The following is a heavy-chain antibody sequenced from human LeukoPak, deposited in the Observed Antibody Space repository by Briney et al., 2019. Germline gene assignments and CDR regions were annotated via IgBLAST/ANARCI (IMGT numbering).Heavy chain of an antibody. CDR3: ARGGPAFDI. V-gene: IGHV4-4*07. CDR2: ISTTGST. J-gene: IGHJ3*02. CDR1: GGSISSYY. Sequence: PSETLSLTCTVYGGSISSYYWSWIRQPAGKGLEWFGRISTTGSTNYNPSLRSRVTMSVDTSKNQFSLKLSSVTAADTAVYYCARGGPAFDIWGQGTMVTVSS.